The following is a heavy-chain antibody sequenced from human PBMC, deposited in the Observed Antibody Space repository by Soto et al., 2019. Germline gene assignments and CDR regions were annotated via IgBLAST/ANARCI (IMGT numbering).Heavy chain of an antibody. V-gene: IGHV4-59*01. CDR1: SGSISGYY. D-gene: IGHD6-13*01. Sequence: SETLSLTCTVSSGSISGYYWSWIRQPPGKGLEWVGYVHYSGTTSFFPSYNPSLRSRVTISEDTSKNQFSLKLLSVTTADTAVYFCAAGEASSRNLAPYYLDFWGQGTLVTVSS. CDR2: VHYSGTT. J-gene: IGHJ4*02. CDR3: AAGEASSRNLAPYYLDF.